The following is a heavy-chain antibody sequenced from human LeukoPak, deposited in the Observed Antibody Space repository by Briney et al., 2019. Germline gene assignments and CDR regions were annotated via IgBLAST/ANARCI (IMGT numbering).Heavy chain of an antibody. V-gene: IGHV4-39*07. J-gene: IGHJ5*02. Sequence: SETLSLTCTVSGGSISSSSYYWGWIRQPPGKGLEWIGSIYSGGSSYYNPSLKSRVTISVDTSKNQFSLKLSSVTAADTAVYYCAREERVHNWFDPWGQGTLVTVSS. CDR3: AREERVHNWFDP. CDR2: IYSGGSS. CDR1: GGSISSSSYY.